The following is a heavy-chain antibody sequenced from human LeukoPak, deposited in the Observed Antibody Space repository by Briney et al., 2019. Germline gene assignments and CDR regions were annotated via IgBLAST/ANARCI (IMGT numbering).Heavy chain of an antibody. Sequence: SETLSLTCTVSGYSISSGYYWGRIRQPPGKGLEWIGSIYHSGSTYYNPSLKSRVTISVDTSKNQFSLKLSSVTAADTAVYYCARVKQYCGGDCYSLFDYWGQGTLVTVSS. D-gene: IGHD2-21*02. CDR3: ARVKQYCGGDCYSLFDY. J-gene: IGHJ4*02. CDR2: IYHSGST. V-gene: IGHV4-38-2*02. CDR1: GYSISSGYY.